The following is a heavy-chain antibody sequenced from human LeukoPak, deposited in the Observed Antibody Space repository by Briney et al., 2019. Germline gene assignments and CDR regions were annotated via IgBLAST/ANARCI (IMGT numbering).Heavy chain of an antibody. V-gene: IGHV4-39*07. CDR3: ARVKIDAFDI. CDR2: IYYSGST. J-gene: IGHJ3*02. CDR1: GGSISSSSYY. Sequence: PSETLSLTCTVSGGSISSSSYYWGWIRQPPGTGLEWIGSIYYSGSTYYNPSLKSRVTISVDTSKNQFSLKLSSVTAADTAVYYCARVKIDAFDIWGQGTMVTVSS.